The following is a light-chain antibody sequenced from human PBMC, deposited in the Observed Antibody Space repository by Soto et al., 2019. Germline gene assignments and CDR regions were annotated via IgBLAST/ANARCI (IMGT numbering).Light chain of an antibody. V-gene: IGKV3-11*01. Sequence: EIVLTQSPATLALSPGERATLSCRASQSVSSYLAWYQQKPGQAPRLLIYDASNRATGIPARFSGSGSGTDFSLAISSLEPEDFAVYYCQQRSSWPLTFGGETKVDI. J-gene: IGKJ4*01. CDR3: QQRSSWPLT. CDR2: DAS. CDR1: QSVSSY.